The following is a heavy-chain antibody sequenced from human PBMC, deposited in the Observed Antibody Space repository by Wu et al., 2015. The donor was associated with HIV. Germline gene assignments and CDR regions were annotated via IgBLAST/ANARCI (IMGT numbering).Heavy chain of an antibody. Sequence: QVQLVQSGAEVKKPGASVKVSCKASGYTFTSYYMHWVRQAPGQGLEWMGIINPSGGSTSYAQKFQGRVTMTRDTSTSTVYMELSSLRSEDTAVYYCARDRIVVVTGDDAFDIVGPRDKWSPVSS. D-gene: IGHD2-21*02. CDR2: INPSGGST. CDR1: GYTFTSYY. J-gene: IGHJ3*02. CDR3: ARDRIVVVTGDDAFDI. V-gene: IGHV1-46*01.